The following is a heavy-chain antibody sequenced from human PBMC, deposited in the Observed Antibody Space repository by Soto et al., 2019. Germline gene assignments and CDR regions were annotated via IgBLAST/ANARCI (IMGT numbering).Heavy chain of an antibody. CDR2: IIPIFGTA. CDR3: ARDPVGGSDPL. D-gene: IGHD3-10*01. V-gene: IGHV1-69*06. J-gene: IGHJ4*02. CDR1: GGTFSSYA. Sequence: GASVKVSCKASGGTFSSYAISWVRQAPGQGLEWMGGIIPIFGTANYAQKFQGRVTITADKSTSTAYMELSSLRSEDTAVYYCARDPVGGSDPLWGQGTLVTVSS.